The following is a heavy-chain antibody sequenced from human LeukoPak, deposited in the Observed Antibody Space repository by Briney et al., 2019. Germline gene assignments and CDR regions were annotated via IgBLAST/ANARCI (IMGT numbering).Heavy chain of an antibody. J-gene: IGHJ3*02. CDR3: ASLTQFLTYAFDM. D-gene: IGHD3-3*01. V-gene: IGHV3-48*03. Sequence: GGSLRLSCAASGFTFSSYEMNWVRQAPGKGLEWVSYISSSGSTIYYVDSVKGRFTISRDNAKNSLYLQMNRLRAEDTAVYYCASLTQFLTYAFDMWGQGTMVTVSS. CDR2: ISSSGSTI. CDR1: GFTFSSYE.